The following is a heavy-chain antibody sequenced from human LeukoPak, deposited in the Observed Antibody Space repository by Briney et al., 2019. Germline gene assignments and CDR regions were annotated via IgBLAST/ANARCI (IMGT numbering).Heavy chain of an antibody. J-gene: IGHJ4*02. CDR2: LTGSGATT. V-gene: IGHV3-23*01. Sequence: PGGSLRLTCAASGFTFSTYVMSCVRQAPGKGLEWGSNLTGSGATTYYAVSVKGRFTISRDNSKHTVYLQTNSLRPEDTAVYYCARDLEFFGRYFDYWGQGTLVTVSS. CDR1: GFTFSTYV. CDR3: ARDLEFFGRYFDY. D-gene: IGHD3-10*01.